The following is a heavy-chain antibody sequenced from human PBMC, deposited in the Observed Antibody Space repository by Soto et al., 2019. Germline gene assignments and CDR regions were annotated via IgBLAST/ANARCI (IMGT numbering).Heavy chain of an antibody. Sequence: PGGSLRLSCAASGFAFSTYSINWVRQAPGKGLEWFSYITSDSSTISYADSVKGRFTVSRDNAKNSLYLQMNSLRDEDTAVYYCARVGRGVYGMDVWGQGNSVTVSS. V-gene: IGHV3-48*02. D-gene: IGHD2-8*01. CDR3: ARVGRGVYGMDV. CDR1: GFAFSTYS. CDR2: ITSDSSTI. J-gene: IGHJ6*02.